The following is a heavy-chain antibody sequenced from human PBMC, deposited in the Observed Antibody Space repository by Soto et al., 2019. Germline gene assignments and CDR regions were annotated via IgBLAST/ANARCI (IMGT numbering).Heavy chain of an antibody. CDR3: AVADSSGHCFEH. D-gene: IGHD6-25*01. CDR1: GGSISSSDFY. V-gene: IGHV4-39*01. Sequence: ETLSLTCTVSGGSISSSDFYWGWLRQTPGKGLEFIGSMYYSGSTYYNPSLKSRLTISVDTSKNQFTLKLISVTAADTAVYYCAVADSSGHCFEHWGAGALVTVSS. J-gene: IGHJ5*02. CDR2: MYYSGST.